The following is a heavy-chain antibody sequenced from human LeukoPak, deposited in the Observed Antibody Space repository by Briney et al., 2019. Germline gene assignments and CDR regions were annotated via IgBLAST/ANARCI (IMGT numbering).Heavy chain of an antibody. CDR1: GFTFSSYA. CDR3: AKRQDSGSYYAAFDI. D-gene: IGHD1-26*01. Sequence: GGSLRLSCAASGFTFSSYAMSWVRQAPGKGLEWVSAISGGGGSTYYAASVKGRFSISRDNSKNTLYLQTNSLRAEDTAVYYCAKRQDSGSYYAAFDIWGQGTTVTVSS. CDR2: ISGGGGST. V-gene: IGHV3-23*01. J-gene: IGHJ3*02.